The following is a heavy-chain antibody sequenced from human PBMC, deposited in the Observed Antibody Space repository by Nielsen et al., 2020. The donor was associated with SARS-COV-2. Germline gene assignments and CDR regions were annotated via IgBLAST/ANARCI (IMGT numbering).Heavy chain of an antibody. Sequence: ASVKVSCKASGYNFTSYGISWVRQAPGQGLEWMGWISAYNGNTNYAQKLQGRVTMTTDTSTSTAYMELRSLRSDDTAVYYCARRIAAAGSAGLFDPWGQGTLVTVSS. CDR2: ISAYNGNT. D-gene: IGHD6-13*01. V-gene: IGHV1-18*01. CDR1: GYNFTSYG. J-gene: IGHJ5*02. CDR3: ARRIAAAGSAGLFDP.